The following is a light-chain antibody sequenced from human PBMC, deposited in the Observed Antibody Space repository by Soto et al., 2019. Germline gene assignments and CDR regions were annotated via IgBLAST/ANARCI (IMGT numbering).Light chain of an antibody. CDR3: CSYADNYFYV. CDR1: SNDVGAYHY. V-gene: IGLV2-11*01. J-gene: IGLJ1*01. CDR2: DVT. Sequence: QYVLTQPRSVSGSPGQSVTISCTGTSNDVGAYHYVSWYQHHPGKAPKLIIYDVTQRPSGIPDRFSGSKSGNTASLTISGLQADDEADYHCCSYADNYFYVFGTGTKLTVL.